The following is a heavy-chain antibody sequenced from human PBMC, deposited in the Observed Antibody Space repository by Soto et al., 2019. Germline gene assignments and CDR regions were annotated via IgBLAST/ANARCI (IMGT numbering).Heavy chain of an antibody. J-gene: IGHJ6*02. V-gene: IGHV3-74*01. Sequence: EVQLVESGGGLVQPGGSLRLSCAASGFTFSTYWIHWVRQAPGKGLVWVSRINSDGSGTNYADSVKGRFTISRDNAKNTLYLQMNSLRAEDTAVYYCTRDHTTMTGYYYGMDVWGQGTTVTVSS. CDR1: GFTFSTYW. CDR3: TRDHTTMTGYYYGMDV. CDR2: INSDGSGT. D-gene: IGHD4-17*01.